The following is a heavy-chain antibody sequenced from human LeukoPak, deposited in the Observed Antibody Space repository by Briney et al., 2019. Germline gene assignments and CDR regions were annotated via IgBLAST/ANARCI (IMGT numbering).Heavy chain of an antibody. CDR1: GYTFTGYY. CDR3: ARDRFPCIAAAPDY. CDR2: INPNSGGT. Sequence: ASVKVSCKASGYTFTGYYMHWVRQAPGQGLEWMGWINPNSGGTNYAQKFQGRVTMTRDTSISTAYMELSRLRSDDTAVYYCARDRFPCIAAAPDYWGQGTLVTVSS. J-gene: IGHJ4*02. V-gene: IGHV1-2*02. D-gene: IGHD6-13*01.